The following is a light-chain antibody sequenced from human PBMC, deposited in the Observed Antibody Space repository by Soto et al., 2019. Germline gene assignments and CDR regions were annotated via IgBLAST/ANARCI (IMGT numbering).Light chain of an antibody. CDR1: RSNIASNT. J-gene: IGLJ1*01. CDR2: SND. CDR3: ASWDDSLNGHV. V-gene: IGLV1-44*01. Sequence: QSVLTQPPSASGTPGQRVTVSCSGSRSNIASNTVNWYQQLPGTAPKLLIYSNDQRPSGVPDRFSASKSGTSASLAISGLQSEDGADYYCASWDDSLNGHVFGTGTKVTVL.